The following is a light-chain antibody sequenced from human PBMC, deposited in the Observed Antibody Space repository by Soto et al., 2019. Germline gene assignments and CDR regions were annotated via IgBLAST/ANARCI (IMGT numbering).Light chain of an antibody. CDR3: QHSANYPLT. Sequence: DIQMTQSPSSLSASVGDRITITCRASPSINKYLNWYQQKSGEAPRLLIYGAVTLQTGVPSRFSGGGSGTDFTLTITSLQHEDFATYYCQHSANYPLTFGGGTKLEIK. CDR1: PSINKY. CDR2: GAV. J-gene: IGKJ4*02. V-gene: IGKV1-39*01.